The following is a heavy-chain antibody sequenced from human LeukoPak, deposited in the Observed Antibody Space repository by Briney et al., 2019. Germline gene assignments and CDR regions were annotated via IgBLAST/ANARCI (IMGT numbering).Heavy chain of an antibody. V-gene: IGHV1-2*02. CDR3: ARDRGCSGGSCYFS. Sequence: GASVKVSCKASGYTFTGYYMHWVRQAPGQGLEWMGWINPNSGGTNYAQKFQGRVTMTRDTSISTAYMEPSSLRSGDTAVYYCARDRGCSGGSCYFSWGQGTLVTVSS. CDR1: GYTFTGYY. CDR2: INPNSGGT. D-gene: IGHD2-15*01. J-gene: IGHJ4*02.